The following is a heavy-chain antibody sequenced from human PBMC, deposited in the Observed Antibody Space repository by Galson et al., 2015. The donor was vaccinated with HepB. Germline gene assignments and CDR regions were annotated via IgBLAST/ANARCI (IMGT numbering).Heavy chain of an antibody. Sequence: SETLSLTCTVSGGSISSYYRSWIRQPPGKGLEWIGYIYYSGSTNYNPSLKSRVTISVDTSKNQFSLKLTSVTAADTAVYYCATRLGHCHILTGPTNDAFDLWGQGTMVTVSS. CDR2: IYYSGST. CDR3: ATRLGHCHILTGPTNDAFDL. D-gene: IGHD3-9*01. CDR1: GGSISSYY. V-gene: IGHV4-59*08. J-gene: IGHJ3*01.